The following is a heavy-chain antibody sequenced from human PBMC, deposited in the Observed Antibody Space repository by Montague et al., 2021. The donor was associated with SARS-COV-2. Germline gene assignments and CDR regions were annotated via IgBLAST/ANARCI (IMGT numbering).Heavy chain of an antibody. CDR3: ARAPPYYGSDS. Sequence: SETLSLTCTVSGGSISSSDSYWGWIRQPPGRGLEWIAHFSNNGDTRYSPSLKSRVTISTDTSKNQFSLMMASVTAADTAVYFCARAPPYYGSDSWGQGTLVTVSS. CDR2: FSNNGDT. V-gene: IGHV4-61*08. D-gene: IGHD3-3*01. CDR1: GGSISSSDSY. J-gene: IGHJ4*02.